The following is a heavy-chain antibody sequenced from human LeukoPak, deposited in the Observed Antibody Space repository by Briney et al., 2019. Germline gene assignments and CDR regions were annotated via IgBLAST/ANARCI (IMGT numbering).Heavy chain of an antibody. Sequence: GGSLRLSCAASGFTFSIYEMNWVRQAPGKGLEWVSYISSSGSTIYYAESVKGRFTISRDNAKNSLYLQMNSLRAEDTAVYYCARGTTALMDVWGKGTTVTVSS. V-gene: IGHV3-48*03. CDR1: GFTFSIYE. J-gene: IGHJ6*03. D-gene: IGHD2-21*02. CDR2: ISSSGSTI. CDR3: ARGTTALMDV.